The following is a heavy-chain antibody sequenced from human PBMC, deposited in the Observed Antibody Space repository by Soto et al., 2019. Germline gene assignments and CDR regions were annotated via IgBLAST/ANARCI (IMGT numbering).Heavy chain of an antibody. CDR2: INPSGGST. Sequence: ASVKVSCKASGYTFTSYYMHWVRQAPGQGLEWMGIINPSGGSTSYAQKFQGRVTMTRDTSTSTVYMELSSLRSEDTAVYYCARADCSGGSCYSHWFDPWGQGTLVTVSS. J-gene: IGHJ5*02. V-gene: IGHV1-46*01. D-gene: IGHD2-15*01. CDR3: ARADCSGGSCYSHWFDP. CDR1: GYTFTSYY.